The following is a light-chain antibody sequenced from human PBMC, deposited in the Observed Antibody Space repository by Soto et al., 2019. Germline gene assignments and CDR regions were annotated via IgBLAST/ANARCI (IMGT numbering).Light chain of an antibody. CDR1: NIGSKS. V-gene: IGLV3-21*04. J-gene: IGLJ1*01. CDR3: QVWDTGSDHYV. CDR2: SDS. Sequence: SYELTQTPSVSVAPGKTARITCGGNNIGSKSVHWYRQKPGQAPVLVIYSDSDRPSGIPERFSGSNSGNTATLTISRVEAGDEADYYCQVWDTGSDHYVFGTGTKLTVL.